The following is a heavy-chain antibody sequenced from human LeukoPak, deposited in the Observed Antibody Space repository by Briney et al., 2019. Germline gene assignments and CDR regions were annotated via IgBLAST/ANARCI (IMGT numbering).Heavy chain of an antibody. D-gene: IGHD4-17*01. CDR3: ARVRDYGDRNYYYYGMDV. V-gene: IGHV3-7*01. CDR2: INHNGNVN. Sequence: GGSLRLSCAASGFTFSNYWMHWVRQAPGKGLEWVASINHNGNVNYYVDSVKGRFTISRDNAKNSLYLQMNSLRAEDTAVYYCARVRDYGDRNYYYYGMDVWGQGTTVTVSS. CDR1: GFTFSNYW. J-gene: IGHJ6*02.